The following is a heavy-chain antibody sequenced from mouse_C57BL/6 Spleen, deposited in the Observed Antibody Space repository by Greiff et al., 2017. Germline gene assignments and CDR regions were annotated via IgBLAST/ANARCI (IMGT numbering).Heavy chain of an antibody. V-gene: IGHV5-6*01. Sequence: EVKVVESGGDLVKPGGSLKLSCAASGFTFSSYGMSWVRQTPDKRLEWVATISSGGSYTYYPDSVQGRFTISRDKTKNTLYLQMRSLKSEDTAMDDSARGRELGGDFGDWGHGTTLTV. CDR2: ISSGGSYT. CDR1: GFTFSSYG. D-gene: IGHD4-1*01. J-gene: IGHJ2*01. CDR3: ARGRELGGDFGD.